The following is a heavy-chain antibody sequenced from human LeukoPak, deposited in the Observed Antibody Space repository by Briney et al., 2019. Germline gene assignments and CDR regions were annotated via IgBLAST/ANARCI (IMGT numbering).Heavy chain of an antibody. CDR3: ARDCSSTSCNYYYGMDV. J-gene: IGHJ6*02. Sequence: PGGSLRLSCAASGFTFSAYWVHWVRQAPGKGLVWVSHINADGTTRNYADSVEGRFTISRDNAKDTLYLQMNSLRAEDTAVYYCARDCSSTSCNYYYGMDVWGQGTTVTVSS. CDR2: INADGTTR. D-gene: IGHD2-2*01. V-gene: IGHV3-74*01. CDR1: GFTFSAYW.